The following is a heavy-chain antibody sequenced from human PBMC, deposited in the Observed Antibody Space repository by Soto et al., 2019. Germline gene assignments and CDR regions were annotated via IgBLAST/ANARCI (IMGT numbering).Heavy chain of an antibody. D-gene: IGHD5-12*01. Sequence: EVQLVESGGGLVQPGGSLRLACAASGLTVSSNYMNWVRQAPGKGLEWVSVIDSGGSKYYADSVKGRFPISRDNSKNTLELQMNSLRAEDTAVYYCARQYGGYGWFETWGQGTPVTVSS. CDR2: IDSGGSK. V-gene: IGHV3-66*04. CDR3: ARQYGGYGWFET. J-gene: IGHJ5*02. CDR1: GLTVSSNY.